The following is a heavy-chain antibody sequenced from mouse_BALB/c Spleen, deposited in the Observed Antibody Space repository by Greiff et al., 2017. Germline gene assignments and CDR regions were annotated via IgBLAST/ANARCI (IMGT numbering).Heavy chain of an antibody. CDR2: INPYNGDT. D-gene: IGHD1-1*01. CDR1: GYSFTGYF. Sequence: EVQLQQSGPELVKPGASVKISCKASGYSFTGYFMNWVKQSHGKSLEWIGRINPYNGDTFYNQKFKGKATLTVDKSSSTAHMELLSLTSEDSAVYYCGRGDYGSSYDYYAMDYWGQGTSVTVSS. V-gene: IGHV1-37*01. CDR3: GRGDYGSSYDYYAMDY. J-gene: IGHJ4*01.